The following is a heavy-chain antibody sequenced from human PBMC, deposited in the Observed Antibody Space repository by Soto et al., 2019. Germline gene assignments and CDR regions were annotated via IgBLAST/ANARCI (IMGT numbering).Heavy chain of an antibody. CDR3: ARVRQWLAAYYYYYYGMDV. Sequence: ASVKVSCKASGDTFTTYDINWVRQATGHGLEWMGWINPNSGNIGYAQRFQGRVTMTRDTAIRTAYMELSRLRSDDTAVYYCARVRQWLAAYYYYYYGMDVWGQGTTVTVSS. V-gene: IGHV1-8*01. CDR1: GDTFTTYD. D-gene: IGHD6-19*01. J-gene: IGHJ6*02. CDR2: INPNSGNI.